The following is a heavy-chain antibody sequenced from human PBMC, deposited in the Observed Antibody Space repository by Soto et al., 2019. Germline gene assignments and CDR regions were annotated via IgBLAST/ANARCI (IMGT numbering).Heavy chain of an antibody. D-gene: IGHD3-16*01. CDR1: GGSVSSGSYY. V-gene: IGHV4-61*01. J-gene: IGHJ5*02. CDR2: IYYSGST. Sequence: PSETLSLTCTVSGGSVSSGSYYWSWIRQPPGKGLEWIGYIYYSGSTNYNPSLKSRVTISVDTSKNQFSLNLSSVTAADTAVYYAAGGGRISNPTYSWLDAWGRGTMVTVSS. CDR3: AGGGRISNPTYSWLDA.